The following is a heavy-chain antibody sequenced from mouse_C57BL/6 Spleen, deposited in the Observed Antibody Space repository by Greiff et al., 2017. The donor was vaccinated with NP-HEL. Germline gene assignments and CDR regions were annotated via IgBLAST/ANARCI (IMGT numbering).Heavy chain of an antibody. CDR3: ARHGYYFYAMDY. D-gene: IGHD2-3*01. CDR1: GFTFSDYG. V-gene: IGHV5-17*01. CDR2: ISSGSSTI. Sequence: DVMLVESGGGLVKPGGSLKLSCAASGFTFSDYGMHWVRQAPEKGLEWVAYISSGSSTIYYADTVKGRFTISRDNAKNTLFLQMASLRSGDTAMEYCARHGYYFYAMDYWGQGTSVTVSS. J-gene: IGHJ4*01.